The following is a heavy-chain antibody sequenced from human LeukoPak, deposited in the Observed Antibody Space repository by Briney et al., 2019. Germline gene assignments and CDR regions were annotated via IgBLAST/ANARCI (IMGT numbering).Heavy chain of an antibody. CDR3: ARPRRGYSSTWYHALGY. CDR1: GYTFTGYY. V-gene: IGHV1-2*02. Sequence: GASVKVSCKASGYTFTGYYMHWVRQAPGQGLEWMGWINPNSGGTNYAQKFQGRVTMTRDTSINTVCMELSRLRSDDTALYHCARPRRGYSSTWYHALGYWGQGTLVTVSS. J-gene: IGHJ4*02. CDR2: INPNSGGT. D-gene: IGHD6-13*01.